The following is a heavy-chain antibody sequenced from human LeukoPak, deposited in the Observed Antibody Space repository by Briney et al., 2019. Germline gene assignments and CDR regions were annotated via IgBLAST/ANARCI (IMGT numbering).Heavy chain of an antibody. V-gene: IGHV3-11*01. CDR3: ARDMLDYYGSGSYYNELYFDY. J-gene: IGHJ4*02. CDR1: GFTFSDYY. Sequence: PGGSLRLSCAASGFTFSDYYMSWIREAPGKGLEWVSYISSSGSTIYYADSVKGRFTISRDNAKNSLYLQMNSLRAEDTAVYYCARDMLDYYGSGSYYNELYFDYWGQGTLVTVSS. CDR2: ISSSGSTI. D-gene: IGHD3-10*01.